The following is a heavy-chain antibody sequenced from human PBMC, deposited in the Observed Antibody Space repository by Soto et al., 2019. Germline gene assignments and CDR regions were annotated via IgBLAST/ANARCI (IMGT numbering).Heavy chain of an antibody. J-gene: IGHJ6*02. Sequence: QVQLVESGGGVVQPGRSLRLSCAASGFTFSSYGMHWVRQAPGKGLEWVGVIWYDGSNKYYADSVKGRFTISRDNSKNTLYLQINSLRAEDTAVYYCARERIGSYKQIYYYYGMDVWGQGTTVTVSS. CDR1: GFTFSSYG. D-gene: IGHD1-26*01. CDR3: ARERIGSYKQIYYYYGMDV. CDR2: IWYDGSNK. V-gene: IGHV3-33*01.